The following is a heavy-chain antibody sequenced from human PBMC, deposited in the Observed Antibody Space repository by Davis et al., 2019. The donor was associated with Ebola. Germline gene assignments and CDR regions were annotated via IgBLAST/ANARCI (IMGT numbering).Heavy chain of an antibody. CDR3: ARDLGGPGTTVTEPHSPGWFDP. J-gene: IGHJ5*02. D-gene: IGHD4-17*01. Sequence: SVKVSCKASGGTFSSYAISWVRQAPGQGLEWMGGIIPIFGTANYAQKFQGRVTITADKSTSTAYMELSSLRSEDTAVYYCARDLGGPGTTVTEPHSPGWFDPWGQGTLVTVSS. CDR2: IIPIFGTA. CDR1: GGTFSSYA. V-gene: IGHV1-69*06.